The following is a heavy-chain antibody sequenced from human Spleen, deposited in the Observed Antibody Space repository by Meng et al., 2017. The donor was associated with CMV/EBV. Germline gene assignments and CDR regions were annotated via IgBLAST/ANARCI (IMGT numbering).Heavy chain of an antibody. CDR3: ARAWIQLWRSRYGMDV. CDR2: ISGRTGTT. D-gene: IGHD5-18*01. V-gene: IGHV3-23*01. J-gene: IGHJ6*02. Sequence: GESLKISCAGSGFTFSIYAMNWVRQPPGKGLEWVSVISGRTGTTYYADSVKGRFTISRDNSKNTVYLQMDSLRADDTAMYYCARAWIQLWRSRYGMDVWGQGTTVTVSS. CDR1: GFTFSIYA.